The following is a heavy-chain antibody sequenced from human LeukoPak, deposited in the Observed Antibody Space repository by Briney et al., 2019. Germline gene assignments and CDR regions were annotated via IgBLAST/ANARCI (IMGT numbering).Heavy chain of an antibody. J-gene: IGHJ4*02. V-gene: IGHV4-39*01. CDR1: GGSISSSSYY. CDR2: IYYSGST. D-gene: IGHD2-8*01. Sequence: SETLSLTCTVSGGSISSSSYYWGWIRQPPGKGLEWIGNIYYSGSTYYNPSLKSRVTISVDTSKNQFSLKLSSVTAADTAVYYCARWVYYFDYWGQGTLVAVSS. CDR3: ARWVYYFDY.